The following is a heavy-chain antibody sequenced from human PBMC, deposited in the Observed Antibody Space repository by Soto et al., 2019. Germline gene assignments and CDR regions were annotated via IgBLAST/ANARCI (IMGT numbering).Heavy chain of an antibody. V-gene: IGHV5-10-1*01. D-gene: IGHD2-2*01. J-gene: IGHJ4*02. CDR1: GYSFTAYW. CDR2: IDPSDSYV. CDR3: TRRASSSFYHFDF. Sequence: GESLKISCQASGYSFTAYWITWVRQMPGKGLEWMATIDPSDSYVDYSPSFRGHVTFSVDRSITTVYLQWNSLKASDSAMYFCTRRASSSFYHFDFWGEGALVTVSS.